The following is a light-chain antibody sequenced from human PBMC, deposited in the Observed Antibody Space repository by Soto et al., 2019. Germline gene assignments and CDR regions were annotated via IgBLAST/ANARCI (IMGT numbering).Light chain of an antibody. CDR1: QGISKY. J-gene: IGKJ4*01. Sequence: DIQMTQSPSSLSASLGDRVTITCRASQGISKYLAWYQQKPGRGPKLLIYAASTLQSGVPSRFSGRGSGTDFTLTISSLQPEDVASYYCQKYNSAPLTFGGGTNVEIK. CDR2: AAS. CDR3: QKYNSAPLT. V-gene: IGKV1-27*01.